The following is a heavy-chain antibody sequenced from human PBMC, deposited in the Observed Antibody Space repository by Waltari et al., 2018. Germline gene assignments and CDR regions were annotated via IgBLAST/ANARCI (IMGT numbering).Heavy chain of an antibody. CDR1: GFTFTSYY. CDR3: ARGSHYSNDY. J-gene: IGHJ4*02. D-gene: IGHD1-26*01. CDR2: ISSDGTST. V-gene: IGHV3-74*01. Sequence: EVQLVESGGGLVQPGVSLRLSCAASGFTFTSYYMHWVRQPPGKGLVCVSRISSDGTSTSYADSVKGRFTISRDNAKNTLFLQMNSLRAEDTGVYYCARGSHYSNDYWGQGTLVTVSS.